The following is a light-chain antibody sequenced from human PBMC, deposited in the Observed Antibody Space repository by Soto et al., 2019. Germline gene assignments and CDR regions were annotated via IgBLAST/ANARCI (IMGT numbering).Light chain of an antibody. CDR1: QSVNIF. CDR3: QQRKNWPPT. CDR2: DAS. Sequence: EIVLTQSPATLSLSPGERATLSYRASQSVNIFLAWYQQKPGQAPRLLIYDASKRATGIPARFSGSGSGTDFTLTISSLETEDFAVYYCQQRKNWPPTFGGGTKVEIK. V-gene: IGKV3-11*01. J-gene: IGKJ4*01.